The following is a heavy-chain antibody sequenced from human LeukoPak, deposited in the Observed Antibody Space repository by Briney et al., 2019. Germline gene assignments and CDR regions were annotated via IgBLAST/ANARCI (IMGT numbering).Heavy chain of an antibody. CDR3: ARDVGGSLDY. CDR1: GCTFSTYW. CDR2: IKGDESAK. D-gene: IGHD1-26*01. Sequence: GGSLRLSCAASGCTFSTYWMAWVRQAPGKGLEWVANIKGDESAKHQADSVKGRFTISRDNAQSSVYLQMSSLRGEDTAVYYCARDVGGSLDYWGQGTLATVSS. V-gene: IGHV3-7*01. J-gene: IGHJ4*02.